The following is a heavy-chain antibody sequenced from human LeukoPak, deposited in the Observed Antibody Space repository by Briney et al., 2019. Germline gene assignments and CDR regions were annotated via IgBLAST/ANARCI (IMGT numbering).Heavy chain of an antibody. CDR2: ISYDGSNK. D-gene: IGHD6-13*01. Sequence: PGRSLRLSCAASGFTFSSYAMHWVRQAPGKGLEWVAVISYDGSNKYYADSVKGRFTISRDNSKNTLYLQMNSLRAEDTAVYYCARDLVPAAEYYYYYGMDVWGKGTTVTVYS. CDR3: ARDLVPAAEYYYYYGMDV. CDR1: GFTFSSYA. V-gene: IGHV3-30*04. J-gene: IGHJ6*04.